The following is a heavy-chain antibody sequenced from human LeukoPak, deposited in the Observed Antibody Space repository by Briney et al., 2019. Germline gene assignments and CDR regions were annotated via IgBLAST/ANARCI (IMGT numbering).Heavy chain of an antibody. J-gene: IGHJ6*03. CDR2: INWNGGST. CDR1: GFTFDDYG. D-gene: IGHD3-3*01. CDR3: ARYSYYDFWSGYMDV. Sequence: GGSLRLSCAASGFTFDDYGMSWVRQAPGKGLEWVSGINWNGGSTGYADSVKGRFTISRDNAKNSLYLQMNSLRAEDTALYCCARYSYYDFWSGYMDVWGKGTTVTVSS. V-gene: IGHV3-20*04.